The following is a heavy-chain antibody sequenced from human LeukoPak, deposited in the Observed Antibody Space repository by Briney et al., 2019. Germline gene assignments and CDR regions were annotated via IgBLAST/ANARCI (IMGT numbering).Heavy chain of an antibody. CDR1: GITLSNYG. CDR2: ISDSGGST. D-gene: IGHD3-9*01. CDR3: AKRGVVIRDILVGFHKEAYYFES. J-gene: IGHJ4*02. Sequence: PGGSLRLSCAVSGITLSNYGMSWVRQAPGKGLEWVAGISDSGGSTKYADSVKGRFTIASDNRKNTLYLQMNSLRAEDTAVYFCAKRGVVIRDILVGFHKEAYYFESWGQGALVTVSS. V-gene: IGHV3-23*01.